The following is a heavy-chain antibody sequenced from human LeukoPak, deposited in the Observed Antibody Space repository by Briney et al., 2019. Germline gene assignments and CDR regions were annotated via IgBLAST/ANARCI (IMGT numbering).Heavy chain of an antibody. V-gene: IGHV4-61*02. Sequence: SETLSLTCTVSGGSISSGSYYWSWIRQPAGKGLEWIGRIYTSGSTNYNPSLKSRVTISVDTSKNQFSLKLSSVTAADTAVYYCARAPIGNAFDIWGQGTMVTVSS. CDR2: IYTSGST. CDR3: ARAPIGNAFDI. CDR1: GGSISSGSYY. J-gene: IGHJ3*02. D-gene: IGHD5-24*01.